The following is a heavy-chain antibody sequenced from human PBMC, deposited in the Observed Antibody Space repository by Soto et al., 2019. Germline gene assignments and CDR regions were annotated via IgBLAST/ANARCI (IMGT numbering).Heavy chain of an antibody. J-gene: IGHJ4*02. V-gene: IGHV3-21*01. D-gene: IGHD2-2*01. CDR3: ARESNPVGICSSTSCSVY. Sequence: EVQLVESGGGLVKPGGSLRLSCAASGFTFSSYSMNWVRQAPGKGLEWVSSISSSSSYIYYADSVKGRFTISRDNAKNSLYLQMNSLRAEDTAVYYCARESNPVGICSSTSCSVYWGQGTLVTVSS. CDR1: GFTFSSYS. CDR2: ISSSSSYI.